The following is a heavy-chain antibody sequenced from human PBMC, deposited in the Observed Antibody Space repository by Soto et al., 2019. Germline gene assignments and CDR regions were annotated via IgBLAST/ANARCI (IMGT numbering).Heavy chain of an antibody. J-gene: IGHJ6*02. V-gene: IGHV1-2*02. CDR2: INPNSGDT. CDR1: GYTFTGDY. Sequence: QVQLVQSGAEVKKPGASVRVSCKAFGYTFTGDYIHWVRQAPGQGLEWMGWINPNSGDTYSAPKFQGRVNMTRDTSISTAYMELSGLRSDDTAVYYCARFGNGLDVWGQGTTVTVSS. CDR3: ARFGNGLDV. D-gene: IGHD3-16*01.